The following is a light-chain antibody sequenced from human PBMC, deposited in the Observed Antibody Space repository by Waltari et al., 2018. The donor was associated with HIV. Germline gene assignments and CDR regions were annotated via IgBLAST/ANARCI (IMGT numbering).Light chain of an antibody. CDR2: RNN. V-gene: IGLV1-47*01. CDR1: SSNIGSNY. Sequence: QSVLTQPPSAYGTPGRRVPISCSGSSSNIGSNYVYWYQQLPGPAPKLLIYRNNQRPSGVPDRFSGSKSGTSASLAISVLRSEDEADYYCAAWDDSLSGLVFGGGTKLTVL. J-gene: IGLJ2*01. CDR3: AAWDDSLSGLV.